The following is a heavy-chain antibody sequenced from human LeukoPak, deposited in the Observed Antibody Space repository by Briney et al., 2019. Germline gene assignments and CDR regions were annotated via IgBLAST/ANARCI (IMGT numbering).Heavy chain of an antibody. Sequence: SVKVSCKASGGTFSSYAISWVRQAPGQGLEWMGGIIPIFGTANYAQKFQGRVTITADESTSTAYMELSSLRSEDTAVYYCASHYDILTGSYYMDVWGKGTTVTISS. CDR2: IIPIFGTA. J-gene: IGHJ6*03. V-gene: IGHV1-69*13. CDR3: ASHYDILTGSYYMDV. D-gene: IGHD3-9*01. CDR1: GGTFSSYA.